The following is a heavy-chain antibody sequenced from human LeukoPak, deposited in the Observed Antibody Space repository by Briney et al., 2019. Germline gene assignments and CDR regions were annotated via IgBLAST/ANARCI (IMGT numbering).Heavy chain of an antibody. CDR2: VYHSGST. CDR3: VRVGVEKGLIKGLDV. D-gene: IGHD3-3*01. V-gene: IGHV4-4*02. CDR1: GVSVRSYNY. J-gene: IGHJ6*01. Sequence: PSGTLSLTCAVSGVSVRSYNYWSWVRQPPGKSLEWLGEVYHSGSTIYNPSLESRITISMDTSKNQFSLRLTSVTAADTAVYYCVRVGVEKGLIKGLDVWGRGNKGTVSS.